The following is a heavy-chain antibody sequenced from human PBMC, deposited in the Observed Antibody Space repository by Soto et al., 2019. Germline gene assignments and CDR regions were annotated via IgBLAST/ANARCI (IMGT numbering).Heavy chain of an antibody. J-gene: IGHJ4*02. CDR2: IYHSGST. CDR3: ASXGXXGXVAADY. V-gene: IGHV4-30-2*01. Sequence: QLQLQESGSGLVXPSXXXSLTCAVSGGSISSGGYSWSWIRQPPGKGLEWIGYIYHSGSTYYNPSLKSRVTISVDRSKNQFSLKLSSVTAADTAVYXCASXGXXGXVAADYWGQGTLVTVSS. CDR1: GGSISSGGYS. D-gene: IGHD6-19*01.